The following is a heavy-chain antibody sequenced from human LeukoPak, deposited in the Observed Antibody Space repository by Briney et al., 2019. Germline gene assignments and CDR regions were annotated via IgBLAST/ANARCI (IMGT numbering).Heavy chain of an antibody. J-gene: IGHJ3*02. D-gene: IGHD6-13*01. CDR1: GGSISSYY. CDR3: ARSLSRSSDDAFDI. CDR2: IYYSGST. V-gene: IGHV4-59*01. Sequence: SSETLSLTCTVSGGSISSYYWSWIRQPPGKGLEWIGYIYYSGSTNYNPSLKSRVTILVDTSKNQFSLKLSSVTAADTAVYYCARSLSRSSDDAFDIWGQGTMVTVSS.